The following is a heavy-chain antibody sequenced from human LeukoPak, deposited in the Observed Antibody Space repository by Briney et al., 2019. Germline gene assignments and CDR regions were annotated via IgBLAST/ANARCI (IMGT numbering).Heavy chain of an antibody. D-gene: IGHD3-22*01. V-gene: IGHV4-34*01. CDR3: ARGQPRFMSSGYYLKGYYFDP. CDR1: GGSFSGYY. J-gene: IGHJ5*01. CDR2: INHSGST. Sequence: SETLSLTCAVYGGSFSGYYWSWIRQPPGKGLEWIGEINHSGSTNYNPSLKSRVTISVDTSKNQFSLKLSSVTAADTAVYYCARGQPRFMSSGYYLKGYYFDPWGQGTLVTVSS.